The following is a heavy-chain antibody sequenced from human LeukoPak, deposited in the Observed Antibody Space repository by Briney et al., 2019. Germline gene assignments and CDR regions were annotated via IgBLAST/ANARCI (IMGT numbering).Heavy chain of an antibody. CDR1: GFTFSSYG. Sequence: GSTRLSCAASGFTFSSYGMHWVRQAPGKGLEWVAVIRFDESHRYYADSVKGRFTISRDNSKNTLFLQMNSLRAEDTALYYCARWDIPTADIDYWGQGTLVTVSS. D-gene: IGHD6-13*01. CDR2: IRFDESHR. J-gene: IGHJ4*02. CDR3: ARWDIPTADIDY. V-gene: IGHV3-33*01.